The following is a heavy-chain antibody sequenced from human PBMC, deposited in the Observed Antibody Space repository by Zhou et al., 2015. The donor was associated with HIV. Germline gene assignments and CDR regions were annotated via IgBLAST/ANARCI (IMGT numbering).Heavy chain of an antibody. CDR1: GYTFNQYA. J-gene: IGHJ4*02. Sequence: QVQLVQSGADMKKPGASVKVSCKASGYTFNQYAIHWVRQAPGQRLEWMGWINTATGNPEYSQTFQGRVTITRDTSASTAYMELSSLRSEDTAVYYCARDSGYSYGGIDYWGQGTLVTVSS. CDR2: INTATGNP. V-gene: IGHV1-3*04. CDR3: ARDSGYSYGGIDY. D-gene: IGHD5-18*01.